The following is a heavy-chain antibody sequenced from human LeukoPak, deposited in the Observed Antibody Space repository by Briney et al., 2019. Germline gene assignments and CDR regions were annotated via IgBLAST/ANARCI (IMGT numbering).Heavy chain of an antibody. J-gene: IGHJ3*02. CDR3: ARQPANTAAFDI. V-gene: IGHV4-59*08. D-gene: IGHD5-18*01. CDR1: GGSINAYY. Sequence: SETLSLTCTVSGGSINAYYWSWIRQPPGKGLEWIAYVRDNGENNYNPSLKSRVAVSVDTANNQISLRLNFVTAADTTIYYCARQPANTAAFDIWGLGTMVTVSS. CDR2: VRDNGEN.